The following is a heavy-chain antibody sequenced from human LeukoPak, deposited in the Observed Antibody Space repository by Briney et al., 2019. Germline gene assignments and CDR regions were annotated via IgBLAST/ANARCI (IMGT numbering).Heavy chain of an antibody. D-gene: IGHD6-19*01. Sequence: ASVKVSCKASGYIFTDYYMHWVRQAPGQGLEWMGWMNPNSGVTNYAQKFQVRVTMTGDTSISTAYMELSRLRSDDTAVYYCARDLRLAVSCTSGFDIWGQGTVVTVSS. CDR2: MNPNSGVT. V-gene: IGHV1-2*02. CDR3: ARDLRLAVSCTSGFDI. J-gene: IGHJ3*02. CDR1: GYIFTDYY.